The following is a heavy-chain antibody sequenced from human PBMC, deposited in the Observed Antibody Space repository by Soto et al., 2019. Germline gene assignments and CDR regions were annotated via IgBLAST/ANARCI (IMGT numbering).Heavy chain of an antibody. Sequence: SETLSLTCIVSGESISSSSYYWGWIRHPPGKGLEWIGSIYYSGRTYYNPSFKSRVTISIDTSKNQFSLKLGSVTATDTAVYYCARQRTTVVTQAYFDHWGQGALVTVSS. CDR3: ARQRTTVVTQAYFDH. CDR1: GESISSSSYY. V-gene: IGHV4-39*01. J-gene: IGHJ4*02. CDR2: IYYSGRT. D-gene: IGHD2-21*02.